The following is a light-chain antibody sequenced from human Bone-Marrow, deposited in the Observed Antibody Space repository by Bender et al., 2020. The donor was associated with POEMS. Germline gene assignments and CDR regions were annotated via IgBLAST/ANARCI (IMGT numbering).Light chain of an antibody. V-gene: IGLV1-44*01. J-gene: IGLJ3*02. CDR1: SSKFGSYP. CDR3: ATWDDSLNGWV. CDR2: NNS. Sequence: QSVLTQPPSASGTPGQRVTISCSGSSSKFGSYPVNWYQQLPGAAPKLVIFNNSQRPPGVPGRFSGSNSGTSASLAISGLLSDDEADFYCATWDDSLNGWVFGGGTKLTVL.